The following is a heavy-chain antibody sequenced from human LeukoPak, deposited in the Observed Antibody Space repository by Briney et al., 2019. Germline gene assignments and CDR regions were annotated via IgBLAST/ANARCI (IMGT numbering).Heavy chain of an antibody. CDR3: AKLPLHGLVAHYFDY. J-gene: IGHJ4*02. CDR1: GFTFSSYA. V-gene: IGHV3-23*01. CDR2: ISGSGGST. D-gene: IGHD3-9*01. Sequence: PGGSLRLSCAASGFTFSSYAMSWVRQAPGKGLEWVSAISGSGGSTYYADSVKGRFTISRDNSKNTLYLQMNSLRAEDTAVYYCAKLPLHGLVAHYFDYWGQGTLVTVSS.